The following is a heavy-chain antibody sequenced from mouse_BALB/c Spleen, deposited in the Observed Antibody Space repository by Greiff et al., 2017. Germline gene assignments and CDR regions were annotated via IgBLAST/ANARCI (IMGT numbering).Heavy chain of an antibody. CDR3: ASTATDAMDY. D-gene: IGHD1-2*01. J-gene: IGHJ4*01. Sequence: EVHLVESGGGLVKPGGSLKLSCAASGFTFSSYAMSWVRQSPEKRLEWVAEISSGGSYTYYPDTVTGRFTISRDNAKNTLYLEMSSLRSEDTAMYYCASTATDAMDYWGQGTSVTGSS. CDR2: ISSGGSYT. CDR1: GFTFSSYA. V-gene: IGHV5-9-4*01.